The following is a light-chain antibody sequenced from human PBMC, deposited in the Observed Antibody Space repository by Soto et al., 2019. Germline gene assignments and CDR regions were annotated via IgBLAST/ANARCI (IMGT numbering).Light chain of an antibody. CDR3: QQYSSSPIT. J-gene: IGKJ5*01. CDR1: QSFSSTY. V-gene: IGKV3-20*01. Sequence: EIVLTQSPGTLSLSPGERATLSCRASQSFSSTYLAWYQQKPGQAPRLLIYGASSRATGIPDRFSGGGSGTDFSLTISRLDPEYVAVYYCQQYSSSPITFGQGTRLEIK. CDR2: GAS.